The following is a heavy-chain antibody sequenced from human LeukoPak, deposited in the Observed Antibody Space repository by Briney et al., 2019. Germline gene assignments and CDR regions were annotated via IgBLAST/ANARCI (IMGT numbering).Heavy chain of an antibody. V-gene: IGHV3-30*02. CDR3: AKVRGCSGCSCYSSNAFDI. CDR1: GYTFSNYG. Sequence: GESLRLSCAASGYTFSNYGMHWVRQAPGKGLEWVAFIRYDGSNKSYADSVKGRFTISRDNSKNTLYLQMNSLRAEDTAVYYCAKVRGCSGCSCYSSNAFDIWGQGTMVTVSS. J-gene: IGHJ3*02. CDR2: IRYDGSNK. D-gene: IGHD2-15*01.